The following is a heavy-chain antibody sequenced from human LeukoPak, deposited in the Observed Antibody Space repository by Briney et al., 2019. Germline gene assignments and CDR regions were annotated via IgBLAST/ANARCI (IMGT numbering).Heavy chain of an antibody. V-gene: IGHV3-21*01. CDR2: ISSSSSYI. Sequence: PGGSLRLSCAASGFTFSSYSMNWVRQAPGKGLEWVSSISSSSSYIYYADSVKGRFTISRDNDKNSLYLQMNSLRAEDTAVYYCAREGDIVVVVAAIYFDYWGQGTLVTVSS. CDR3: AREGDIVVVVAAIYFDY. J-gene: IGHJ4*02. CDR1: GFTFSSYS. D-gene: IGHD2-15*01.